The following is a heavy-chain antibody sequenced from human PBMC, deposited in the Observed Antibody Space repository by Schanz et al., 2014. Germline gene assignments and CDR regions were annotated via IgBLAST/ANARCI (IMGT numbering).Heavy chain of an antibody. CDR3: ARDRDQWDGNFCDF. J-gene: IGHJ4*02. CDR2: IIPILGIA. CDR1: GYTFTNFF. Sequence: QVHLVQSGAEVHKPGASLKISCKASGYTFTNFFLHWVRQAPGQGLEWMGRIIPILGIANYAQKFQGRVTMTTDTSTSTVYMELRSLRSDDTAVYYCARDRDQWDGNFCDFWGQGTLXTVSS. V-gene: IGHV1-46*01. D-gene: IGHD1-26*01.